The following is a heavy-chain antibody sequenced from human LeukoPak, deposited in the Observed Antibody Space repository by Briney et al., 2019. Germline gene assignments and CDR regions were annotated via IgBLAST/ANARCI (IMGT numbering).Heavy chain of an antibody. D-gene: IGHD6-6*01. CDR3: ASNRAARLYNY. J-gene: IGHJ4*02. CDR1: GGSFSAYY. CDR2: INHSGNS. Sequence: SETLSLTCAVYGGSFSAYYWSWIRQRPGKGLEWIGEINHSGNSNYNPSLKSRVTISVDTSKNQFSLKMSSVTAADTAVYYCASNRAARLYNYWGQGTLVTVSS. V-gene: IGHV4-34*01.